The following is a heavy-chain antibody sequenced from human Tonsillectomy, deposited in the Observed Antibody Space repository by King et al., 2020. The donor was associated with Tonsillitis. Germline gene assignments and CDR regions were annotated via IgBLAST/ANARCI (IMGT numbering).Heavy chain of an antibody. CDR1: GFTFSSYG. V-gene: IGHV3-33*01. CDR3: ARECGVLWFGDPFGLFDY. D-gene: IGHD3-10*01. CDR2: IWYDGRIK. J-gene: IGHJ4*02. Sequence: VQLVESGGGVVQPGRSLRLSCAASGFTFSSYGMHWVRQAPGKGLEWVAVIWYDGRIKYYADSVKGRFTISRDNSKNTLYLQMNSLRAEDTAVYYCARECGVLWFGDPFGLFDYWGQGTLVTVSS.